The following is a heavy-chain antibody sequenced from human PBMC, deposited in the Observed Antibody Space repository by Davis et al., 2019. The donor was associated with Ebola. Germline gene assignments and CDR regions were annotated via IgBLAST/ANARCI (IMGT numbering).Heavy chain of an antibody. J-gene: IGHJ4*02. CDR1: GYTFTGYY. CDR2: LNPNSGGT. D-gene: IGHD6-19*01. V-gene: IGHV1-2*06. Sequence: ASVQVSCKASGYTFTGYYMHSVRQAPGQGLEWMGRLNPNSGGTNYAQKFQGRVTITRDTSISTAYMERGRLRSDETAVYYCARDRYPSSGGREHFFDDWGQGTMVTVSS. CDR3: ARDRYPSSGGREHFFDD.